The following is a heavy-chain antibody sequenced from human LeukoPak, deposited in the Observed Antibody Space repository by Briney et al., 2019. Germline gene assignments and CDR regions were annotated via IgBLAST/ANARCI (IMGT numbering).Heavy chain of an antibody. D-gene: IGHD1-26*01. J-gene: IGHJ4*02. CDR3: ARVSSGSYYILDY. V-gene: IGHV3-48*03. CDR1: GFTFSSYD. Sequence: GGSLRLSCAASGFTFSSYDMNWVRQAPGKGLEWVSYISSSGSTIYYADSVKGRLTISRDNAKNSLYLQMSSLRAEDTAVYYCARVSSGSYYILDYWGQGTRVTVSS. CDR2: ISSSGSTI.